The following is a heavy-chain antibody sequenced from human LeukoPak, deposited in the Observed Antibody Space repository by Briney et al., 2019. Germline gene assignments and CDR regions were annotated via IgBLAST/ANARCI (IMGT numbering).Heavy chain of an antibody. D-gene: IGHD6-13*01. CDR1: GFTFSSYG. V-gene: IGHV3-30*18. Sequence: PGGSLRLSCAASGFTFSSYGMHWVRQAPGKGLEWVAVISYDGGNKYYADSVKGRFTISRDNSKNTLYLQMNSLRAEDTAVYYCAKLRAAGNFDYWGQGTLVTVSS. CDR3: AKLRAAGNFDY. J-gene: IGHJ4*02. CDR2: ISYDGGNK.